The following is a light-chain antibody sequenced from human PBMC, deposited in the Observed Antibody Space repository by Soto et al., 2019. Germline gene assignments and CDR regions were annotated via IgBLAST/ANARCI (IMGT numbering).Light chain of an antibody. J-gene: IGLJ1*01. CDR3: NSYTSSSPPYV. V-gene: IGLV2-14*01. Sequence: QSVLTQPASLSGSAGQSISISCAGNKSDIGRYNFVSWYQQRPGQAPKLLIFDVSNRPSGISDRFSGSKSGQTASLTISGLQAEDEADYYCNSYTSSSPPYVFGTG. CDR1: KSDIGRYNF. CDR2: DVS.